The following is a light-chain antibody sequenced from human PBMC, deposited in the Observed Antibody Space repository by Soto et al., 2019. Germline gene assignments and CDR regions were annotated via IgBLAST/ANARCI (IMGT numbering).Light chain of an antibody. CDR1: QTISSW. CDR3: QHYNSYSEA. J-gene: IGKJ1*01. Sequence: DIQMTPSPSTLSGSVGDRVTIPCRASQTISSWLAWFQQKPGNAPKLLIYKASTLKSGVPSRFSGSGSGTEFTLTISSLQPDDFATYYCQHYNSYSEAFGQGTKV. CDR2: KAS. V-gene: IGKV1-5*03.